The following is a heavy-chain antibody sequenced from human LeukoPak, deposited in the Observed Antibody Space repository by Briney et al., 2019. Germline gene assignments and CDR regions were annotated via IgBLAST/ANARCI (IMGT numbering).Heavy chain of an antibody. V-gene: IGHV1-3*01. CDR1: GYTFTSYA. J-gene: IGHJ1*01. CDR2: INAGNGNT. D-gene: IGHD2-15*01. Sequence: GASVKVSCKASGYTFTSYAMHWVRQAPGQRLEWMGWINAGNGNTKYSQKFQGRVTITRDTSASTAYMELSSLRSEDTAVYYCARGEDCSGGGCYSEYFQHWGQGTPVTVSS. CDR3: ARGEDCSGGGCYSEYFQH.